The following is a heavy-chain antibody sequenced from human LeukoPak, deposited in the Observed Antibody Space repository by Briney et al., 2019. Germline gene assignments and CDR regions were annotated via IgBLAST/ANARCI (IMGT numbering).Heavy chain of an antibody. CDR3: TRLEFPSGWYRVDY. CDR2: IRSKANSYAT. V-gene: IGHV3-73*01. J-gene: IGHJ4*02. D-gene: IGHD6-19*01. CDR1: GFTFSGSA. Sequence: GGSLRLSCAASGFTFSGSAMHWVRQASGKGLEWVGRIRSKANSYATAYAASVKGRFTISRDDSKNTAYLQMNSLKTEDTAVYYCTRLEFPSGWYRVDYCGQGTLVTVSS.